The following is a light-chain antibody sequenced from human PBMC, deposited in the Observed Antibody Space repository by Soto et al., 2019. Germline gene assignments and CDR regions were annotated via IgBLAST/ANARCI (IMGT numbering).Light chain of an antibody. V-gene: IGKV3-20*01. CDR1: QTVSSNY. J-gene: IGKJ1*01. Sequence: EIVLTQSPGTLSLSPGERATLSCRASQTVSSNYLAWYQQKPGQAPRLLIYGSSTRATGIPDRFSGSGSGTDCTLTISRLEPEDFAVYYCQQSGTFGQGTKVEIK. CDR3: QQSGT. CDR2: GSS.